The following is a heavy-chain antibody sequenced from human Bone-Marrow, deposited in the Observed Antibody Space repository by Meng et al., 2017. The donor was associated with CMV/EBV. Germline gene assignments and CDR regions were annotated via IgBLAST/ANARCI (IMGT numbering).Heavy chain of an antibody. V-gene: IGHV3-11*01. CDR2: ISSSGSTI. D-gene: IGHD6-6*01. CDR1: GFTFSDYY. J-gene: IGHJ4*02. CDR3: ARHNDYSSSSAFDY. Sequence: GGSLRLSCAASGFTFSDYYMSWIRQAPGKGLEWVSYISSSGSTIYYADSVKGRFTISRDNAKNSLYLQMHSLRAEDTAVYYCARHNDYSSSSAFDYWGQGTLVTVPS.